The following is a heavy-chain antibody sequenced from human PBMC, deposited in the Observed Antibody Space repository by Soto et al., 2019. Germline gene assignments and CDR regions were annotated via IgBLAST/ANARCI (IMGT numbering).Heavy chain of an antibody. D-gene: IGHD3-10*01. CDR3: ARQGYGSGSYLNY. CDR2: INHSGST. CDR1: GGSFSGYY. V-gene: IGHV4-34*01. Sequence: SETLSLTCAVYGGSFSGYYWSWIRQPPGKGLEWIGEINHSGSTNYNPSLKSRVTISVDTSKNQFSLKLSSVTAADTAVYYCARQGYGSGSYLNYWGQGTLVTVSS. J-gene: IGHJ4*02.